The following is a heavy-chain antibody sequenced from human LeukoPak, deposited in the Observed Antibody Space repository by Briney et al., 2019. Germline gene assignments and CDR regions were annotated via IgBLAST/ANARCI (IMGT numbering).Heavy chain of an antibody. CDR2: IYSGGST. Sequence: GGSLRLSRAASGFTVSSNYMSWVRQAPGKWLERVSVIYSGGSTYYADSVKGRFTISRDNSKNTLYLQMNSLRAEDTAVYYCARDPGGYSSGWFDYWGQGTLVTVSS. CDR3: ARDPGGYSSGWFDY. CDR1: GFTVSSNY. V-gene: IGHV3-53*01. J-gene: IGHJ4*02. D-gene: IGHD6-19*01.